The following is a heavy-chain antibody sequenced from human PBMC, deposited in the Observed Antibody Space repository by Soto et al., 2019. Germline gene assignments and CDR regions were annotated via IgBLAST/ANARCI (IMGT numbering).Heavy chain of an antibody. J-gene: IGHJ5*02. CDR3: ARAPAETMTTVGWFDP. Sequence: SETLSLTCTVSGGSISSGGYYWSWIRQHPGKGPEWIGYIYYSGSTYYNPSLKSRVTISVDTSKNQFSLKLSSVTAADTAVYYCARAPAETMTTVGWFDPWGQGTLVTVSS. V-gene: IGHV4-31*03. CDR2: IYYSGST. CDR1: GGSISSGGYY. D-gene: IGHD4-17*01.